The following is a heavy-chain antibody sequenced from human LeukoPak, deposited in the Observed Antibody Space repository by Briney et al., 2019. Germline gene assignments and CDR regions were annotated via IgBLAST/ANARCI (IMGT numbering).Heavy chain of an antibody. D-gene: IGHD2-21*01. Sequence: PPETLSLTCTVSGGSLTSYYWGWIRHPPGKGLEWIGSIYYSGSTYYNPALKSRVTISVDTSKNQFSLKLSSVTAADTAVYYCARRRWGLLFHFDYWGQGTLVTVSS. J-gene: IGHJ4*02. CDR2: IYYSGST. CDR1: GGSLTSYY. CDR3: ARRRWGLLFHFDY. V-gene: IGHV4-39*01.